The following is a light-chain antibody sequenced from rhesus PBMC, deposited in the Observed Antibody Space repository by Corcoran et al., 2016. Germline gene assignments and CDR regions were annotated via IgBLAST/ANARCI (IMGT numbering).Light chain of an antibody. Sequence: DIVMTQTPLSLPVTPGEPASISCRSSQSLLDSDGYTHLHWYLQKPGQSPQFLIYLVSNRASGGRDRCSGSGSGTDCTLKISRVGAEDVGVYYCMQTLQTPWTFGQGTKVEIK. V-gene: IGKV2-78*01. J-gene: IGKJ1*01. CDR1: QSLLDSDGYTH. CDR2: LVS. CDR3: MQTLQTPWT.